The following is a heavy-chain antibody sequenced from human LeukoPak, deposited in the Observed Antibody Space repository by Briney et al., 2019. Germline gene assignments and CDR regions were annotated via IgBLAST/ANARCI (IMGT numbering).Heavy chain of an antibody. D-gene: IGHD3-10*01. CDR1: GFTFEDFA. CDR2: ISWNNGIL. V-gene: IGHV3-9*01. CDR3: EIGSAPSPFGSAAYSF. J-gene: IGHJ4*02. Sequence: GGSLRLSCAASGFTFEDFAMHWVRQAPGKGLEWVAGISWNNGILGYADSVRGRFTISRDNPKNLLYLQMNSLRSEDTAFYYCEIGSAPSPFGSAAYSFGGQGALDTGFS.